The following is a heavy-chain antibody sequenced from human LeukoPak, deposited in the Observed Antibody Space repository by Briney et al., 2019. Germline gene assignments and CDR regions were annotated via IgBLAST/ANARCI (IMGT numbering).Heavy chain of an antibody. D-gene: IGHD4-11*01. CDR2: MNPQSGNT. J-gene: IGHJ6*03. V-gene: IGHV1-8*03. Sequence: RASVTVSRTASGYMFTNYDINWVRQATGQGLEWMGWMNPQSGNTGYAQKFRGRVTITRDTSITTAYMELSSLRSEDTAVYYCARGPNYSNFGSAYYYYMDVWGKGTTVTVSS. CDR1: GYMFTNYD. CDR3: ARGPNYSNFGSAYYYYMDV.